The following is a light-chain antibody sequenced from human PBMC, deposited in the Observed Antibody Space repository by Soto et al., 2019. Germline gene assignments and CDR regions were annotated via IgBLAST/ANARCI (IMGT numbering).Light chain of an antibody. CDR3: SSYAGSNNVL. V-gene: IGLV2-8*01. CDR1: SSAVGGYNY. Sequence: QSALTQPPSASGSPGQSVTISCTGTSSAVGGYNYVSWYQQHPGKAPKLMISEVSKRPSGVPDRFSGSKSGNTASLTVSGLQADDEADYYCSSYAGSNNVLFGGGTKLTVL. J-gene: IGLJ2*01. CDR2: EVS.